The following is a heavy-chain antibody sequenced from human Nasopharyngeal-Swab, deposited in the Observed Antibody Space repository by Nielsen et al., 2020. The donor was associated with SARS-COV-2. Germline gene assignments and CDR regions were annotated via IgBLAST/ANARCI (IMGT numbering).Heavy chain of an antibody. J-gene: IGHJ6*03. V-gene: IGHV4-4*02. CDR1: GGSIRSSNW. Sequence: ETLSLTCDVSGGSIRSSNWWTWVRQPPGKGLEWIGEIYHGGNTNYNPSLTSRVSISVDKSKNQFSLELTSVTATDTAVYYCARAQRGLAATIFYDYMDVRGKGTTVTVSS. D-gene: IGHD1-26*01. CDR3: ARAQRGLAATIFYDYMDV. CDR2: IYHGGNT.